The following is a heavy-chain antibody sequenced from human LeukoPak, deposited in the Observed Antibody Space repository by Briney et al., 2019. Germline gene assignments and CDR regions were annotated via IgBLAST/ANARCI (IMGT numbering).Heavy chain of an antibody. CDR2: IYSSGSI. CDR3: ARGTRDYDY. D-gene: IGHD3-10*01. Sequence: SETLSLTCTVSGGSISTYYWSWLRQPPGKGLEWIGYIYSSGSINYNPSLKSRVTISVDTSKSQVSLKVTSVTAADTAVYCCARGTRDYDYWGQGTLVTVSS. J-gene: IGHJ4*02. CDR1: GGSISTYY. V-gene: IGHV4-59*01.